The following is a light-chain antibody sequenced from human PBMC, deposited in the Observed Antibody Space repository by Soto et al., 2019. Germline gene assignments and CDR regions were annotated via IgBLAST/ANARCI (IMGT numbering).Light chain of an antibody. Sequence: DIQMTQSPSTLSASVGDRVTITCRASQSISMWLAWYQQKPGKAPKVLIYKASSLESGVPSRFSGSGSGTEFPLTISSLQPDDFATYCCQQYNTYPYTFGQGTQLEIK. CDR3: QQYNTYPYT. J-gene: IGKJ2*01. V-gene: IGKV1-5*03. CDR2: KAS. CDR1: QSISMW.